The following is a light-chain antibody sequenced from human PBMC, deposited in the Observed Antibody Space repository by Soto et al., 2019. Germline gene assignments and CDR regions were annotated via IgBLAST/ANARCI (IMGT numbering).Light chain of an antibody. CDR2: KAS. J-gene: IGKJ1*01. V-gene: IGKV1-5*03. CDR3: LQHNNYPLT. CDR1: QTISSW. Sequence: DIQMTQSPSTLSGSVGDRVTINCRASQTISSWLAWYQQKPGKAPKLLIYKASTLQTGVPRRFSGGGSGTTFTLTISSLQPEDSATYYCLQHNNYPLTFGQGTKVDIK.